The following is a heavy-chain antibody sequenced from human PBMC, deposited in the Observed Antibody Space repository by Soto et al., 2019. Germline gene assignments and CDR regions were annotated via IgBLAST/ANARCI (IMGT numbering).Heavy chain of an antibody. CDR3: ARGQVRYPNALAYSYYGMDV. D-gene: IGHD2-2*02. V-gene: IGHV4-34*01. CDR1: GGSFSGYY. J-gene: IGHJ6*02. Sequence: QVQLQQWGAGLLKPSETLSLTCAVYGGSFSGYYWSWIRQPQGKGLEWIGEINHSGSTNYNPSLKSRVTISVDTSKNQFSLKLRSVTAAATAVYYCARGQVRYPNALAYSYYGMDVWGQGTTVTVSS. CDR2: INHSGST.